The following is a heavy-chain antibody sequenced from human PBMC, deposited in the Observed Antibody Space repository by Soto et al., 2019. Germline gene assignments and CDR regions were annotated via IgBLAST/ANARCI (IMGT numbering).Heavy chain of an antibody. Sequence: SETLSLTCAVSGYSISSGYYWGWIRQPPGKGLEWIGSIYHSGSTYYNPSLKSRVTISVDTSKNQFSLKLSSVTAADTAVYYCARARGWNDAFDICGQGTMVTVSS. CDR2: IYHSGST. CDR1: GYSISSGYY. D-gene: IGHD6-19*01. J-gene: IGHJ3*02. V-gene: IGHV4-38-2*01. CDR3: ARARGWNDAFDI.